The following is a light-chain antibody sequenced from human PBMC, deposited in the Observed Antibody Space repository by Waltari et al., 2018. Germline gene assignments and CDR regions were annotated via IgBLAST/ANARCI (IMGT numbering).Light chain of an antibody. V-gene: IGLV2-14*03. CDR3: SSFVANNNLEV. CDR1: SSDIGGYNY. CDR2: DVT. Sequence: QSALAQPASVSGSPGPSINISCTGSSSDIGGYNYVPWYQQSPGRAPKLIIYDVTNRPSGVSSRFSGSKSGNTASLLISGLQTEDEADYYCSSFVANNNLEVFGSGTKVTVL. J-gene: IGLJ1*01.